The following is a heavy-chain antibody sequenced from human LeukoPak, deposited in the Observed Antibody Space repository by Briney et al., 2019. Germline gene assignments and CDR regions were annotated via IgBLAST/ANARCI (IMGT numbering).Heavy chain of an antibody. CDR2: ISYSGST. CDR1: GGSISSYY. V-gene: IGHV4-59*01. Sequence: SETLSLTCTVSGGSISSYYWNWIRQPPGKGLEWIGSISYSGSTNYNPSLESRVTISVDTSKNQISLKLSSVTAADTTVYYCAGAPERWYSYGSYTYYYMDVWGKGTTVTVSS. CDR3: AGAPERWYSYGSYTYYYMDV. D-gene: IGHD5-18*01. J-gene: IGHJ6*03.